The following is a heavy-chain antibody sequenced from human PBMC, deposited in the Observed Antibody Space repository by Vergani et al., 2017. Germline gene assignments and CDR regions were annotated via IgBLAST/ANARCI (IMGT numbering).Heavy chain of an antibody. CDR1: GFTFSSYS. CDR3: ARDYSSGWTYFDY. D-gene: IGHD6-19*01. J-gene: IGHJ4*02. Sequence: EVQLVESGGGLVKPGGSLRLSCAASGFTFSSYSMNWVRQAPGKGLEWVSSISSSSSYIYYADVVKGRFTISRDNAKNSLYLQMNSLRAEDTAVYYCARDYSSGWTYFDYWGQGTLVTVSS. CDR2: ISSSSSYI. V-gene: IGHV3-21*01.